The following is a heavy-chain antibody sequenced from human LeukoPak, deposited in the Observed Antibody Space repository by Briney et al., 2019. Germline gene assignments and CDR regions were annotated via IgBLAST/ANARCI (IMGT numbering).Heavy chain of an antibody. CDR2: INPSGGST. J-gene: IGHJ6*02. Sequence: ASVKVSCKASGYTFTSYYMHWVRQAPGQGLEWMGIINPSGGSTSYAQKFQGRVTMTKDTSTSTVYMELSSLGSEDTAVYYCARPEVATAYYYYYGMDVWGQGTTVTVSS. CDR1: GYTFTSYY. CDR3: ARPEVATAYYYYYGMDV. V-gene: IGHV1-46*01. D-gene: IGHD5-12*01.